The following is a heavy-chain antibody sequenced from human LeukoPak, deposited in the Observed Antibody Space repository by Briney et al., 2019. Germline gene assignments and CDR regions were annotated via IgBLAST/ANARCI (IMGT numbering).Heavy chain of an antibody. V-gene: IGHV3-23*01. Sequence: GGSLRLSCAASGFIFTSYAMSWVRQAPGKGLEWVPAISSSGGSTYYADSMKGRLTLPRDNSKKMLYLQMSSLRAEDTAVYYCAKPSSGYTSFHIWGQGTMVTVSS. J-gene: IGHJ3*02. CDR2: ISSSGGST. D-gene: IGHD3-22*01. CDR1: GFIFTSYA. CDR3: AKPSSGYTSFHI.